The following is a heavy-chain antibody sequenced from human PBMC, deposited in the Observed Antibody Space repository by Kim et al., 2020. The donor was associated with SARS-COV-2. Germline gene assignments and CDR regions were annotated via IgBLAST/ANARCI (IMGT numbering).Heavy chain of an antibody. D-gene: IGHD3-22*01. Sequence: NTSLKSRITISVDTSKKQSSLKLSSVTAADTAVYYCARDRSGYYSTYFDSWGQGTLVAVSS. CDR3: ARDRSGYYSTYFDS. J-gene: IGHJ4*02. V-gene: IGHV4-31*02.